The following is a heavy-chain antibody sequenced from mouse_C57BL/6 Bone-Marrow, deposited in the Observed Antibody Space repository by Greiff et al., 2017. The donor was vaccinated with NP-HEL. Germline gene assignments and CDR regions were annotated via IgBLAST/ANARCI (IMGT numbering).Heavy chain of an antibody. J-gene: IGHJ3*01. CDR2: IYPRSGNT. Sequence: VQLQESGAELARPGASVKLSCKASGYTFTSYGISWVKQRTGQGLEWIGEIYPRSGNTYYNEKFKGKATLTADKSSSTAYMELRSLTSEDSAVYFCARGHYGSSRAYWGQGTLVTVSA. V-gene: IGHV1-81*01. D-gene: IGHD1-1*01. CDR1: GYTFTSYG. CDR3: ARGHYGSSRAY.